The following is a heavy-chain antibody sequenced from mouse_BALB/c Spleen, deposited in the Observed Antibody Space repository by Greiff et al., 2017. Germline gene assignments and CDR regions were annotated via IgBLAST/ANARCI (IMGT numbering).Heavy chain of an antibody. D-gene: IGHD1-1*01. CDR3: TRDYYGSSYYYAMDY. CDR2: INPSNGGT. J-gene: IGHJ4*01. CDR1: GYTFTSYY. V-gene: IGHV1S81*02. Sequence: QVQLQQSGAELVKPGASVKLSCKASGYTFTSYYMYWVKQRPGQGLEWIGGINPSNGGTNFNEKFKSKATLTVDKSSSTAYMQLSSLTSEDSAVYYCTRDYYGSSYYYAMDYWGQGTSVTVSS.